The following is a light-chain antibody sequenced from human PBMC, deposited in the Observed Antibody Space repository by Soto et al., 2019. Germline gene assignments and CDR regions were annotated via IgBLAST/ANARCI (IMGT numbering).Light chain of an antibody. CDR3: PHYTSYSGA. V-gene: IGKV1-5*03. J-gene: IGKJ1*01. Sequence: DIQMTHSPSTLSGSVGDRVTITCRASQTISSWLAWYQQKPGKAPKLLIYKASTLKSGVPSRFRGSGSGKDLTLTISSLQPDDFATYYGPHYTSYSGAFGQGTKV. CDR2: KAS. CDR1: QTISSW.